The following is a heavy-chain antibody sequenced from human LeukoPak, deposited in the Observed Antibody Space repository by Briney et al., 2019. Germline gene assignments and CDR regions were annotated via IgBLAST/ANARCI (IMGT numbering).Heavy chain of an antibody. V-gene: IGHV4-30-4*08. CDR3: ARVGRYFDWPFDP. Sequence: SQTLSLTCTVSGGSISSGDYYWIWIRQPPGKGLEWIGYIYYSRSTYYNPSLKSPVTIPVDTSKNQFSLKLSSVTAADTAVYYCARVGRYFDWPFDPWGQGTLVTVSS. D-gene: IGHD3-9*01. CDR2: IYYSRST. J-gene: IGHJ5*02. CDR1: GGSISSGDYY.